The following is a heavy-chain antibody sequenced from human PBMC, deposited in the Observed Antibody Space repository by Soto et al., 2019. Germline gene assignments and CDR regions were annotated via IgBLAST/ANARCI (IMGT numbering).Heavy chain of an antibody. D-gene: IGHD6-19*01. V-gene: IGHV1-18*04. Sequence: ASVKVSCKASGYTFTSYGISWVRQAPGQGLEWMGWISAYNGNTNYAQKLQGRVTMTTDTSTSTAYMELRSPRSDDTAVYYCARRGAVAGTYMFDPWGQGTLVTVSS. CDR2: ISAYNGNT. J-gene: IGHJ5*02. CDR1: GYTFTSYG. CDR3: ARRGAVAGTYMFDP.